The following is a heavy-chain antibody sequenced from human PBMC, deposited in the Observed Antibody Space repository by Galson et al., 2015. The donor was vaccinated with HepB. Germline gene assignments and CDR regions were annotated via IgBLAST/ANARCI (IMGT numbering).Heavy chain of an antibody. D-gene: IGHD5-18*01. CDR1: GFTFSSYG. V-gene: IGHV3-30*03. J-gene: IGHJ4*02. CDR3: RLWLSGGGFDY. CDR2: ISYDGSNK. Sequence: SLRLSCAASGFTFSSYGMHWVRQAPGKGLEWVAVISYDGSNKYYADSVKGRFTISRDNSKNTLYLQMNSLRAEDTAVYYCRLWLSGGGFDYWGQGTLVTVSS.